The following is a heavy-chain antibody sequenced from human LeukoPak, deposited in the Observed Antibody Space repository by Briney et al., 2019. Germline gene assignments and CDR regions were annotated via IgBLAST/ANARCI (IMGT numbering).Heavy chain of an antibody. Sequence: EASVKVSCKASGYTFTSYGISWVRQAPGQGLEWMGWISAYNGNTNYAQKLQGRVTMTTDTSTSTAYMELRSLRSDDTAVYYCARDGVWTVTTPLNDAFDIWGQGTMVTVSS. V-gene: IGHV1-18*01. CDR2: ISAYNGNT. CDR3: ARDGVWTVTTPLNDAFDI. D-gene: IGHD4-17*01. CDR1: GYTFTSYG. J-gene: IGHJ3*02.